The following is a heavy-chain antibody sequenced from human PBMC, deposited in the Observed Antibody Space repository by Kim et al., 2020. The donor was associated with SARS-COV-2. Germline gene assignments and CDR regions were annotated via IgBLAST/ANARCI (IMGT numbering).Heavy chain of an antibody. J-gene: IGHJ4*02. V-gene: IGHV4-59*01. D-gene: IGHD3-3*01. CDR3: ARRRGLFGSGELDY. Sequence: NPPLDRRVTISADTSKNQISLTLSSVTAADTAVYYCARRRGLFGSGELDYWGQGILVTVSS.